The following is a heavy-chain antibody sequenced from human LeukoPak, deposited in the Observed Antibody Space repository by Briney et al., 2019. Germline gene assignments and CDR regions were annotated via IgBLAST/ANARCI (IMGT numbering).Heavy chain of an antibody. CDR1: GFTFSSYA. D-gene: IGHD2-15*01. CDR2: ISTNGGGT. Sequence: RSEGSLRLSCAASGFTFSSYAMLWVRQTPGKGLEYVSAISTNGGGTYYANSVKGRFTISRDNSKNTLYLQMGSLRAEDMAVYFCARYCNGVTCYSGYDYWGQGTLVTVSS. CDR3: ARYCNGVTCYSGYDY. V-gene: IGHV3-64*01. J-gene: IGHJ4*02.